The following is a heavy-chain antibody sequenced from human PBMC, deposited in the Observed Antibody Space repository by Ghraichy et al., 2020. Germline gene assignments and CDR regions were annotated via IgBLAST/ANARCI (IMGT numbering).Heavy chain of an antibody. V-gene: IGHV3-48*02. Sequence: GGSLRLSCAASEFTFSRFSMNWVRQAPGKGLEWVSYINSAGGSINYADSVKGRFTIARDNARKSLSLQMNSLRHEDTAVYYCAGGYCSGGNCYDYWGHGTLVTVAS. J-gene: IGHJ5*01. D-gene: IGHD2-15*01. CDR3: AGGYCSGGNCYDY. CDR2: INSAGGSI. CDR1: EFTFSRFS.